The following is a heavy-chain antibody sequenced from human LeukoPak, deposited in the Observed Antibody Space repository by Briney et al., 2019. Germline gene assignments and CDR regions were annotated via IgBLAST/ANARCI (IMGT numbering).Heavy chain of an antibody. Sequence: GGSLRLSCAASGFRFSDFTMTRVRQAPGKGLVWVARINSDGSDTKYADSVKGRITISRDNAKNTVFLQMNSLRAEDTAVYYCASGPARVYWGQGTLVTVSS. CDR1: GFRFSDFT. CDR3: ASGPARVY. CDR2: INSDGSDT. J-gene: IGHJ4*02. V-gene: IGHV3-74*01.